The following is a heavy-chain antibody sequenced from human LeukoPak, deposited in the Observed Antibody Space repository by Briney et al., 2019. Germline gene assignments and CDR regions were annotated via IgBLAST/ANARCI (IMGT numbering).Heavy chain of an antibody. V-gene: IGHV5-10-1*01. CDR1: GYSFTSYW. Sequence: PGESLKISCKGSGYSFTSYWISWVRQMPGKGLEWMGRIDPSDSYTNYSPSFQGHVTISADKSISTAYLQWSSLKASDTAMYYCARPRGYGGKYDAFDIWGQGTMVTVSS. D-gene: IGHD4-23*01. CDR2: IDPSDSYT. CDR3: ARPRGYGGKYDAFDI. J-gene: IGHJ3*02.